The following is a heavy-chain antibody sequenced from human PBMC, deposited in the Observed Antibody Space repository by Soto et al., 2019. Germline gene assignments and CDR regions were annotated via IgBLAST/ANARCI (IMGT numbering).Heavy chain of an antibody. CDR1: GFTFSNYA. Sequence: GGSLRLSCVASGFTFSNYAMSWVRQAPVKGLEWVSAISGSGNGAFYADSVKVRFTISRDNSKNTLYLQMNSLRAEDTAVYYCAKRGWEGITRIVVVYFDYWGQGSRVSVSS. V-gene: IGHV3-23*01. CDR2: ISGSGNGA. J-gene: IGHJ4*02. CDR3: AKRGWEGITRIVVVYFDY. D-gene: IGHD3-22*01.